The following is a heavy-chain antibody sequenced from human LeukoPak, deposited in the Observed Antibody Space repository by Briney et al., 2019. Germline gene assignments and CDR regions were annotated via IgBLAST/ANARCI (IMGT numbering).Heavy chain of an antibody. Sequence: ETLSLTCAVSGGSISSSNWWSWVRQAPGKGLEWVSAISGSGGSTYYADSVKGRFTISRDNSKNTLYLQMNSLRAEDTAVYYCAKDDTAMAELYFDYWGQGTLVTVSS. J-gene: IGHJ4*02. CDR1: GGSISSSN. CDR3: AKDDTAMAELYFDY. D-gene: IGHD5-18*01. V-gene: IGHV3-23*01. CDR2: ISGSGGST.